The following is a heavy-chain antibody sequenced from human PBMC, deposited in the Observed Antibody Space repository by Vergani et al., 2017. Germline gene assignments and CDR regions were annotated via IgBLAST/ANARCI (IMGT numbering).Heavy chain of an antibody. CDR3: ARSKSNNPLRTESRLGGFDF. J-gene: IGHJ4*02. CDR1: EFKISDFV. Sequence: DVQLVQSGGGQVQPGESLEVSCAASEFKISDFVIPWVRQAPGRGLEWVGRSGLEGARLIANSVASFSASVRGRCGISREDSRNAVHLRLSNLGVEDTAIYYWARSKSNNPLRTESRLGGFDFGGQGTLVTV. D-gene: IGHD3-16*01. V-gene: IGHV3-73*02. CDR2: SGLEGARLIANSVA.